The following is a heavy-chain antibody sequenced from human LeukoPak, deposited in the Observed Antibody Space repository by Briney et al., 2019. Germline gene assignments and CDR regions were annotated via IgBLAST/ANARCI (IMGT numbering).Heavy chain of an antibody. D-gene: IGHD5-12*01. CDR1: GGTFSSYA. CDR3: ARAGRFDSGHAWFDP. J-gene: IGHJ5*02. V-gene: IGHV1-69*06. CDR2: IIPIFGTA. Sequence: ASVKVSCKASGGTFSSYAISWVRQAPGQGLEWMGGIIPIFGTANYAQKFRGRVTITADKSTRTAYMELSSLRSEDTAVYYCARAGRFDSGHAWFDPWGQGTLVTVS.